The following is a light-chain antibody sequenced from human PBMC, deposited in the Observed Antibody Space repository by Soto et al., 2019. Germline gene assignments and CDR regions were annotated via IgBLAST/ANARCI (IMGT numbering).Light chain of an antibody. Sequence: QSVLTQPPSVSGAPGQRVTISCTGSSSNIGSGYEVSWYQQLPGTAPKLLIFGNHNRPSGVPNRFSGSKSDTSASLAIIGLQAEDEADYYCQSYDSSLSGLVFGGGTKLTVL. J-gene: IGLJ3*02. CDR3: QSYDSSLSGLV. CDR2: GNH. V-gene: IGLV1-40*01. CDR1: SSNIGSGYE.